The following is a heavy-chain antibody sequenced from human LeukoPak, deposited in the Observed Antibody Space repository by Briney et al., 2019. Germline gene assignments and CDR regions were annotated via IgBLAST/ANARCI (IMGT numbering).Heavy chain of an antibody. CDR2: INPSGGST. J-gene: IGHJ4*02. CDR1: GYTFTSYY. V-gene: IGHV1-46*01. D-gene: IGHD3-22*01. CDR3: ARGLDYYDTTKGFDY. Sequence: ASVKVSCKASGYTFTSYYIHWVRQAPGQGLELMGIINPSGGSTNYAQKFQGRVAMTRDTSTSTVYMELSSLRSEDTAAYYCARGLDYYDTTKGFDYWGQGTLVTVSS.